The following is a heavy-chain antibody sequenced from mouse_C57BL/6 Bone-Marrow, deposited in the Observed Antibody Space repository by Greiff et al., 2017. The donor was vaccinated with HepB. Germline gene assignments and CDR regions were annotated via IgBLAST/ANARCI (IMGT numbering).Heavy chain of an antibody. V-gene: IGHV1-36*01. CDR3: ASRGDPWYDY. CDR2: VNPYNGGT. Sequence: VQLQQSGPVLVKPGASVKISCKASGFTFTDYYMHWVKQSHGKSLEWIGLVNPYNGGTNYNQKFKGKATLTVDTSSSTAYMQLNSLTSEDSAVYYCASRGDPWYDYWGQGTLVTVSA. J-gene: IGHJ3*01. D-gene: IGHD2-13*01. CDR1: GFTFTDYY.